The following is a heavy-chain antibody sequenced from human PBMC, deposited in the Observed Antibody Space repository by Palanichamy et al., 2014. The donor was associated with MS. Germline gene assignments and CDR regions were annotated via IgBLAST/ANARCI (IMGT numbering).Heavy chain of an antibody. CDR1: GYTFSNYA. J-gene: IGHJ4*02. V-gene: IGHV1-3*01. D-gene: IGHD3-16*01. CDR2: INPGNGYT. CDR3: AREGPESYDSGFDY. Sequence: QVQLVQSGAEVKKPGASVKVSCKASGYTFSNYAIHWVRQAPGQRLEWLAWINPGNGYTKYSQKVQDRVIVTSDESARTAHMEVSSLTSEDSAIYYCAREGPESYDSGFDYWGQGTLVTVSS.